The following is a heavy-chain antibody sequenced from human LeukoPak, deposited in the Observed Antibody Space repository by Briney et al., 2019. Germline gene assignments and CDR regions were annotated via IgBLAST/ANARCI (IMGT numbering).Heavy chain of an antibody. V-gene: IGHV4-30-4*01. CDR3: ARSDSRDAFDI. J-gene: IGHJ3*02. CDR1: GGSISSGDYY. Sequence: PSQTLSLTCTVSGGSISSGDYYWSWIRQPPGKGLEWIGYIYYSGSTYYNPSLKSRVTISVDTSKNQFSLKLSSVTAADTAAYYCARSDSRDAFDIWGQGTMVTVSS. D-gene: IGHD3-22*01. CDR2: IYYSGST.